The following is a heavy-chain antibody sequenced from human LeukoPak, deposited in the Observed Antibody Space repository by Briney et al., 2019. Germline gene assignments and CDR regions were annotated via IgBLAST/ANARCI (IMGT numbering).Heavy chain of an antibody. Sequence: GGSLRLSCAASGFTFSSYAMHWVRQVPGKGLEWVAVISYDGSNKYYADSVKGRFTISRDNSKNTLYLQMNSLRAEDTAVYYCAREGQQLGRIFDYWGQGTLVTVSS. J-gene: IGHJ4*02. CDR1: GFTFSSYA. CDR3: AREGQQLGRIFDY. V-gene: IGHV3-30-3*01. D-gene: IGHD6-13*01. CDR2: ISYDGSNK.